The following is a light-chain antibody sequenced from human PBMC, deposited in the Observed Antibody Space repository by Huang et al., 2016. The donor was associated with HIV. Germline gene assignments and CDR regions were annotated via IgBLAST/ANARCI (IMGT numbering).Light chain of an antibody. Sequence: DIQMTQSPSAMSASVGDRVNITCRVNQDINNYLLWFQLKPGKVPKRLIYATSNLPSGVPSRFSGSGSGTEFTLTVSNLQPEDFATYYCLQHLSYPPAFGQGTRLEIK. CDR1: QDINNY. V-gene: IGKV1-17*03. J-gene: IGKJ5*01. CDR2: ATS. CDR3: LQHLSYPPA.